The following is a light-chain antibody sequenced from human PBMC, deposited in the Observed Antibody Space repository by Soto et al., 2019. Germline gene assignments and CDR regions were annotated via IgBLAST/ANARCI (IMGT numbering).Light chain of an antibody. J-gene: IGKJ1*01. CDR3: QQRSNWPRT. Sequence: EIVLTQSPATLSLSPGERATLSCRASQSVSSYLAWYQQKPGHAPRLLIYDASNRATGIPARFSGSGSGTAFTLTISSLEPEDFAVYYCQQRSNWPRTFGQGTKVDIK. CDR1: QSVSSY. V-gene: IGKV3-11*01. CDR2: DAS.